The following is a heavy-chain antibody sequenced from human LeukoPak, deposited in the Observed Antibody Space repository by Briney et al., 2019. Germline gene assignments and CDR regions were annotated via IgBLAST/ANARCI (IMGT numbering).Heavy chain of an antibody. CDR2: IPKSGKT. D-gene: IGHD1-26*01. Sequence: PSETLSLTCTVSGASISNSYWSWIRQPSGKGLEWIGYIPKSGKTNYNPSLKSLVTTSVDTSKNQFSLKLISLTAADTAVYYCARLSNGMHGLDVWGQGTTVTVSS. CDR1: GASISNSY. CDR3: ARLSNGMHGLDV. V-gene: IGHV4-59*08. J-gene: IGHJ6*02.